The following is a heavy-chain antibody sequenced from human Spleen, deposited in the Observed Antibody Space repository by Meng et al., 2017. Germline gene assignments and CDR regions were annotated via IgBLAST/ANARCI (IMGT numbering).Heavy chain of an antibody. CDR2: IYSGGST. CDR3: ARVFVVRGVILSLDY. Sequence: GESLKISCSASGFTVSSNYMSWVRQAPGKGLEWVSLIYSGGSTNYADSVKGRFTISRRNSENTVYLQMNSLRDEDTAVYYCARVFVVRGVILSLDYWGQGTLVTVSS. D-gene: IGHD3-10*01. J-gene: IGHJ4*02. V-gene: IGHV3-53*04. CDR1: GFTVSSNY.